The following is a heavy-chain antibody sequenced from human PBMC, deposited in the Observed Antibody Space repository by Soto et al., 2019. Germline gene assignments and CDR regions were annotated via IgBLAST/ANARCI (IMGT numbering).Heavy chain of an antibody. CDR1: CGSIRSGGYH. CDR3: ARDGAKKGLRDFDWLSLDGMDM. CDR2: IYYSGST. V-gene: IGHV4-31*03. J-gene: IGHJ6*04. D-gene: IGHD3-9*01. Sequence: PSGTLSLTCFVSCGSIRSGGYHWSWIRQHPGKGPEWIGYIYYSGSTYYNPSLKSRVTISVDTSKNQFSLKLSSVTAADTAVYYCARDGAKKGLRDFDWLSLDGMDMGGKGTTVTVSP.